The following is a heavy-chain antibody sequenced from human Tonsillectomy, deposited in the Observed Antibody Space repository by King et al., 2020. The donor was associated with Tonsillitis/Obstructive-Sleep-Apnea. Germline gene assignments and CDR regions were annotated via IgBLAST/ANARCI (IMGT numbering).Heavy chain of an antibody. CDR1: GGTVSSHA. J-gene: IGHJ6*02. Sequence: QLVQSGAEVKKPGSSVKVSCKASGGTVSSHAISWVRQAPGQGLEWMGGIIPILGITNYAQKFQGSVTITADKSASTAYMEVSSLRSEDTAVYYCARELSSESNYYYYDMDVWGQGTTVTVSS. CDR3: ARELSSESNYYYYDMDV. V-gene: IGHV1-69*10. CDR2: IIPILGIT.